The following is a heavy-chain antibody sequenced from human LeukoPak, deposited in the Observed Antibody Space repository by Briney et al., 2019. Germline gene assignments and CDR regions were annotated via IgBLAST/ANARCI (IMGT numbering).Heavy chain of an antibody. D-gene: IGHD5-18*01. CDR1: GYTFTAYY. CDR2: INPNTGDT. V-gene: IGHV1-2*06. J-gene: IGHJ4*02. CDR3: ARSADGYTCGHFDF. Sequence: ASVKVSCKASGYTFTAYYMHWVRQAPGQGLEWMGRINPNTGDTNYAQNFQGRVTMNRDTSISTAYMELSSLRSDDTAVYYCARSADGYTCGHFDFWGQGTLVTVSS.